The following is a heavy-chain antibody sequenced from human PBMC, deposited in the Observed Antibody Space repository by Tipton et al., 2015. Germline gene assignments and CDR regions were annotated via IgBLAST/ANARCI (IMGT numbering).Heavy chain of an antibody. J-gene: IGHJ5*02. D-gene: IGHD2-15*01. Sequence: QSGPEVKKPGASVKVSCKASGNTFTTYDINWIRQAPGQGLEWVGWMNPNSGNTAYAQKFQGRVTMTRNISIRTAYMELSSLRFEDTAVYYCAGVKAVAASGGWFDPWGQGTLVTVSS. V-gene: IGHV1-8*01. CDR3: AGVKAVAASGGWFDP. CDR2: MNPNSGNT. CDR1: GNTFTTYD.